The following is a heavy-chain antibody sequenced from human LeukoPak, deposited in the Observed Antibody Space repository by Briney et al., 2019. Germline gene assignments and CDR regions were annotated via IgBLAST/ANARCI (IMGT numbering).Heavy chain of an antibody. CDR1: GYTFTGYY. D-gene: IGHD2-2*01. CDR2: INPNSGGT. V-gene: IGHV1-2*02. J-gene: IGHJ4*02. CDR3: ARLPVVPAAYYFDY. Sequence: ASVKVSCKASGYTFTGYYMHWVRQAPGQGLEWMGWINPNSGGTNYAQKFQGRVTMTRDTSISTAYMELSRLRSDDTAVYYRARLPVVPAAYYFDYWGQGTLVTVSS.